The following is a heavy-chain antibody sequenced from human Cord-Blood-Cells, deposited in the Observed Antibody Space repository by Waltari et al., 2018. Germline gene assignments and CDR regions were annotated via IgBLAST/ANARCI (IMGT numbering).Heavy chain of an antibody. J-gene: IGHJ4*02. CDR3: AREDY. Sequence: QVQLVESGGGVVQPGRSLRLSCAASGFPFSTYAMHWVRQAPGKGLEWVAVISYDGSNKYYADSVKGRFTISRDNSKNTLYLQMNSLRAEDTAVYYCAREDYWGQGTLVTVSS. CDR1: GFPFSTYA. V-gene: IGHV3-30-3*01. CDR2: ISYDGSNK.